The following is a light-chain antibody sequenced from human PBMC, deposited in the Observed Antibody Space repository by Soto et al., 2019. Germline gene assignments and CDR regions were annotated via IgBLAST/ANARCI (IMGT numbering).Light chain of an antibody. V-gene: IGKV1-5*03. CDR1: QSISSW. CDR2: KAS. CDR3: QHYNTYPWT. J-gene: IGKJ1*01. Sequence: DIQMTQSPSTLSASVGDRVTITCRASQSISSWLAWYQRKPGKAPNLLIHKASHLESGVPSRFSGSGSGTEFTLTISSLQPGDFATYYCQHYNTYPWTFGQGPK.